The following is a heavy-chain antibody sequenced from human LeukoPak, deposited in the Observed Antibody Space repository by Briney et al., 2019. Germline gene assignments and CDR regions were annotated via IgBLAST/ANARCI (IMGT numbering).Heavy chain of an antibody. D-gene: IGHD6-13*01. CDR1: GFTFDDYG. V-gene: IGHV3-20*04. CDR2: INWNGGST. Sequence: GGSLRLSCAASGFTFDDYGMSWVRQAPGKGLELVSGINWNGGSTGYSDSVKGRFTISRDNAKNSLYLQMNSLRAEDTALYYCARLYVSGSWYREYNFDYWGQGTLVTVSS. J-gene: IGHJ4*02. CDR3: ARLYVSGSWYREYNFDY.